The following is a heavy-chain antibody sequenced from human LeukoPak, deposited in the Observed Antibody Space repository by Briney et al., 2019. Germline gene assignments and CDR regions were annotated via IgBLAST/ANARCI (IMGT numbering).Heavy chain of an antibody. CDR3: ARGGYSSGWYTKNV. V-gene: IGHV4-38-2*01. D-gene: IGHD6-19*01. CDR2: IYHSGST. CDR1: GYSISSGYY. Sequence: SETLSLTCAVSGYSISSGYYWGWIRQPPGKGLEWIGSIYHSGSTYYNPSLKSRVTISVDTSKNQFSLKLSSVTAADTAMYYCARGGYSSGWYTKNVWGQGTLVTVSS. J-gene: IGHJ4*02.